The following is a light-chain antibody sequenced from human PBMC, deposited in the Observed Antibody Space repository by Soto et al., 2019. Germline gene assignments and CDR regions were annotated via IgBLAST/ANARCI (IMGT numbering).Light chain of an antibody. CDR2: SNN. CDR1: SSNIGAGYD. Sequence: QSVLTQPPSVSGAPGQRVTVSCTGSSSNIGAGYDVHWYQQLPGAAPKLLIYSNNNRPSGVPDRFSGSKSGTSASLAITGLQAEDEADYYCQTYDSSLSGVAFGGGTKLTVL. CDR3: QTYDSSLSGVA. J-gene: IGLJ2*01. V-gene: IGLV1-40*01.